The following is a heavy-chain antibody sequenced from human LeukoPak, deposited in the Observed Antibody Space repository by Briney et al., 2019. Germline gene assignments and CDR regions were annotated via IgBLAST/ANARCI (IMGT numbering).Heavy chain of an antibody. CDR2: IKQDGSEK. Sequence: GGSLRLPCAASGFTFSSYWMSWVRQAPGKGLEWVANIKQDGSEKYSVDSVKGRFTISRDNAKNSLYLQMNSLRAEDTAVYYCARELTDEQYYDFWSGYYYNYYYGMDVWGQGTTVTVSS. CDR3: ARELTDEQYYDFWSGYYYNYYYGMDV. CDR1: GFTFSSYW. J-gene: IGHJ6*02. V-gene: IGHV3-7*01. D-gene: IGHD3-3*01.